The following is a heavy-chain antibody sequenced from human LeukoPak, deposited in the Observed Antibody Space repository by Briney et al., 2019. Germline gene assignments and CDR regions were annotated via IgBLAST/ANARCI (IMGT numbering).Heavy chain of an antibody. CDR3: ARDKRNAYCTGGRCSPFYFDS. Sequence: SETLSLTCTVSGCSVSTSYWSWIRQPPGKGPECIGYIAYSLTTNYNPSLKSRVTISLDTSKNQFSLNLTSVTAADTAMYYCARDKRNAYCTGGRCSPFYFDSWGQGVLVTVSS. J-gene: IGHJ4*02. D-gene: IGHD2-15*01. V-gene: IGHV4-59*02. CDR2: IAYSLTT. CDR1: GCSVSTSY.